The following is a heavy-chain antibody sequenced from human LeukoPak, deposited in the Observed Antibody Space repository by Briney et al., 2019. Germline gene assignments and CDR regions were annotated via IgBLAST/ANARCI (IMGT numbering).Heavy chain of an antibody. CDR2: ISGSGGST. D-gene: IGHD1-26*01. CDR1: GFTFSSYG. Sequence: PGGSLRLSCAASGFTFSSYGMSWVRQAPGKGLEWVSAISGSGGSTYYADSVKGRFTISRDNSKNTLYLQMNSLRAEDTAVYYCAKGLRWELLLGYYFDYWGQGTLVTVSS. J-gene: IGHJ4*02. CDR3: AKGLRWELLLGYYFDY. V-gene: IGHV3-23*01.